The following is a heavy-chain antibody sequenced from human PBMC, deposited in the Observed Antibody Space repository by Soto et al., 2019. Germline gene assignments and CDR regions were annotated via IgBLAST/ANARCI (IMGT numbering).Heavy chain of an antibody. CDR1: GFTFSSYS. D-gene: IGHD6-13*01. J-gene: IGHJ6*02. V-gene: IGHV3-21*01. CDR3: ARDRXGIAAPPASYYYYGMDV. Sequence: KTGGSLRLSCAASGFTFSSYSMNWVRQAPGKGLEWVSSISSSSSYIYYADSVKGRFTISRDNAKNSLYLQMNSLRAEDTAVYYCARDRXGIAAPPASYYYYGMDVWGQGTTVTVSS. CDR2: ISSSSSYI.